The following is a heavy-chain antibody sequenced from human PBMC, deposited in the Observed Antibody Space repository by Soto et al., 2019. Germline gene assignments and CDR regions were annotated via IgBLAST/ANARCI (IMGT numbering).Heavy chain of an antibody. CDR1: GGSIRSGGYY. D-gene: IGHD3-3*01. Sequence: SETLSLTCTVSGGSIRSGGYYWSWIRQHPGKGLEWIGYIYYSGSTDYNPSLKSRVTISVDTSKNQFSLKLSSVTAADTAVYYCARGHITIFGVVKNVDYMDVWGKGTTVTVSS. J-gene: IGHJ6*03. CDR2: IYYSGST. CDR3: ARGHITIFGVVKNVDYMDV. V-gene: IGHV4-31*03.